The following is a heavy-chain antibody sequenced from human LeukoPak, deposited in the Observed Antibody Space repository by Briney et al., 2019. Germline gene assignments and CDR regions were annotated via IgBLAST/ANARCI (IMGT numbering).Heavy chain of an antibody. CDR2: IYSGGST. D-gene: IGHD6-19*01. Sequence: GGSLRLSCAASGFTVNSNYMSWVRQAPGKGMEWVSVIYSGGSTYYADSVKGRFTISRDNSKNTLYLQMNSLRAEDTAVYYCARYSSGSLEDYWGQGTLVTVSS. CDR3: ARYSSGSLEDY. V-gene: IGHV3-53*01. CDR1: GFTVNSNY. J-gene: IGHJ4*02.